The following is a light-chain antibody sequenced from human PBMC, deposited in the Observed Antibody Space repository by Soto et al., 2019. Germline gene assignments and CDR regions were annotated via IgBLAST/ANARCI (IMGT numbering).Light chain of an antibody. J-gene: IGLJ2*01. CDR2: EDI. V-gene: IGLV2-23*01. Sequence: QSALTQPASVSGSPGQSITISCTGTSSDVGSYNLVSWYQQHPGKAPKLMIYEDIERLSGVSNRFSGSKSGNTASLTISGLQTEDEADYYCCSYAGGTSVVFGGGTKLTVL. CDR3: CSYAGGTSVV. CDR1: SSDVGSYNL.